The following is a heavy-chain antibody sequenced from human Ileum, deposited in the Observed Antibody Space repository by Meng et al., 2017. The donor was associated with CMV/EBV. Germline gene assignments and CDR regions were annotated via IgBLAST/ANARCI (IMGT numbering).Heavy chain of an antibody. Sequence: GGSLRLSCAASGFTFSSYGLHCVRQAPGKGLEWVALISYDGSNTYYADSVKGRFTISRDNSKNTLYLQMNSPSVEDTAIYYCAIDLLFSQLPVVSGMDVWGQGTTVTVSS. CDR2: ISYDGSNT. CDR1: GFTFSSYG. J-gene: IGHJ6*02. CDR3: AIDLLFSQLPVVSGMDV. V-gene: IGHV3-30*04. D-gene: IGHD4-23*01.